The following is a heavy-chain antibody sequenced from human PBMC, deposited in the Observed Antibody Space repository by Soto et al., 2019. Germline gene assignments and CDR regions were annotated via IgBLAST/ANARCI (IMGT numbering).Heavy chain of an antibody. D-gene: IGHD2-8*02. V-gene: IGHV3-9*01. J-gene: IGHJ2*01. CDR3: VKDIGASGAYWYFDL. CDR1: GFTFDDFA. Sequence: EMQLVESGGGLVQPGRSLRLSCAASGFTFDDFAMHWVRQAPGKGLEWVSGINWNSGDIDYADSVRGSFTISRDNAKNSLYLQMNSLRAEDAALYYCVKDIGASGAYWYFDLWGRGTLVTVSS. CDR2: INWNSGDI.